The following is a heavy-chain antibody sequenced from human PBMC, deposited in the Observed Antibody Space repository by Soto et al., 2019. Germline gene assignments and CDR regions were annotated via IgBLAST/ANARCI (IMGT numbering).Heavy chain of an antibody. Sequence: SETLSLTCTVSGGSISSSSYYWGWIRQPPGKGLEWIGSIYYSGSTYYNPSLKSRVTISVDTSKNQFSLKLSSVTAADTAVYYCARPVYDILTGGYNWFDPWGQGTLVTVSS. V-gene: IGHV4-39*01. CDR1: GGSISSSSYY. J-gene: IGHJ5*02. CDR2: IYYSGST. D-gene: IGHD3-9*01. CDR3: ARPVYDILTGGYNWFDP.